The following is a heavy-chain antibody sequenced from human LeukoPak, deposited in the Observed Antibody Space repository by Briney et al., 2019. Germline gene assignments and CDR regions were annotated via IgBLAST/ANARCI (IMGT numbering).Heavy chain of an antibody. D-gene: IGHD3-22*01. CDR3: ARGLDDYDSSGYYHDAFDI. CDR1: GGTFSSYA. CDR2: IIPIFGTA. Sequence: GASVKVSCTASGGTFSSYAISWVRQAPGQGLEWMGGIIPIFGTANYAQKFQGRVTITADESTSTAYMELSSLRSEDTAVYYCARGLDDYDSSGYYHDAFDIWGQGTMVTVSS. V-gene: IGHV1-69*13. J-gene: IGHJ3*02.